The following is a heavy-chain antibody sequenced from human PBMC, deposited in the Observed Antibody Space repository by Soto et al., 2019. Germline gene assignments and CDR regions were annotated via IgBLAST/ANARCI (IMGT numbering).Heavy chain of an antibody. CDR1: GFTFSSYG. CDR2: IWYDGSNK. CDR3: ARQHGGYYDSSGSEYFQH. D-gene: IGHD3-22*01. J-gene: IGHJ1*01. V-gene: IGHV3-33*01. Sequence: QVQLVESGGGVVQPGRSLRLSCAASGFTFSSYGMHWVRQAPGKGLEWVAVIWYDGSNKYYADSVKGRFTISRDNSKNKLYLQMNSLRAEDTAVYYCARQHGGYYDSSGSEYFQHWGQGTLVTVSS.